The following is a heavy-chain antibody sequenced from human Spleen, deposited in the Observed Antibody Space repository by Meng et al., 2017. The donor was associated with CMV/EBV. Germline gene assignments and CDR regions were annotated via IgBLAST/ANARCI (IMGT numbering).Heavy chain of an antibody. CDR1: GFTVSSNY. CDR2: IYSGGST. V-gene: IGHV3-66*02. D-gene: IGHD6-13*01. J-gene: IGHJ6*02. Sequence: GESLKISCAASGFTVSSNYMSWVRQAPGKGLEWVSVIYSGGSTYYADSVKGRFTISRDNSKNTLYLQMNSLRAEDTAVYYCARDARGGVYSSTTYYYYYGMDVWGQGTTVTVSS. CDR3: ARDARGGVYSSTTYYYYYGMDV.